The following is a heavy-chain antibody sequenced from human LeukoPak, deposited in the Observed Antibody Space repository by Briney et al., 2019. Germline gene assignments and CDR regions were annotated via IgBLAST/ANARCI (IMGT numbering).Heavy chain of an antibody. CDR3: ARDKRSGWYDY. Sequence: GGSLRLSCAASGFTVSSNYMSWGRQAPGEGLEWVSAIYSGGTTYYADSVKGRFTIFRHNSKNLLYLQMNSLRAEDTAVYYCARDKRSGWYDYWGQGTLVTVSS. CDR2: IYSGGTT. CDR1: GFTVSSNY. J-gene: IGHJ4*02. V-gene: IGHV3-53*04. D-gene: IGHD6-19*01.